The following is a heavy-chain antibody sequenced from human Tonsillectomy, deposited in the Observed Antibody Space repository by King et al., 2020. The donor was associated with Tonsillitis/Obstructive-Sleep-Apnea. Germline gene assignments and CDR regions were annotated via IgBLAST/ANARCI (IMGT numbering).Heavy chain of an antibody. J-gene: IGHJ6*02. Sequence: VQLVESGGGLVQPGGSLRLSCAASGFTFSSYNMYWVRQAPGKGLEYVSGISSYGDNTYYENSVKGRFTISRDNSKNSLYLQMGSLRTEDMAVYYCAREFCSSASCHPYFYGTDVWGQGTTVTVSS. CDR3: AREFCSSASCHPYFYGTDV. CDR1: GFTFSSYN. D-gene: IGHD2-2*01. CDR2: ISSYGDNT. V-gene: IGHV3-64*01.